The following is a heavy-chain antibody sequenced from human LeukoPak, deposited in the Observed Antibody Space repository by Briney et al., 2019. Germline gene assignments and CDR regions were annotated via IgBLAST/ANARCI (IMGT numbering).Heavy chain of an antibody. CDR2: ISGSGGYT. D-gene: IGHD6-13*01. V-gene: IGHV3-23*01. J-gene: IGHJ4*02. CDR1: GFTFSNYA. CDR3: AKEGRKVAAAGTVADY. Sequence: PGGSLRLSCAASGFTFSNYAMSWVRQAPGKGLEWVSAISGSGGYTYYADSVKGRFTISRDNSKNTLYLQMNSLRAEDTAVYYCAKEGRKVAAAGTVADYWGQGTLVTVSS.